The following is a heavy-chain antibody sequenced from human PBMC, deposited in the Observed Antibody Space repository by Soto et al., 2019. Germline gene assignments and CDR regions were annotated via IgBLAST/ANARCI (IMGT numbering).Heavy chain of an antibody. CDR2: IYPGDSDT. V-gene: IGHV5-51*01. CDR1: GYSFTSYW. CDR3: VRRGKGITRVRGSGGYYYGMDV. J-gene: IGHJ6*02. Sequence: GESLKISCKGSGYSFTSYWIGWVRQMPGKGLEWMGIIYPGDSDTRYSPSFQGQVTIPADKSISTAYLQWSSLKASDTAMYYCVRRGKGITRVRGSGGYYYGMDVWGQGTTVTVSS. D-gene: IGHD3-10*01.